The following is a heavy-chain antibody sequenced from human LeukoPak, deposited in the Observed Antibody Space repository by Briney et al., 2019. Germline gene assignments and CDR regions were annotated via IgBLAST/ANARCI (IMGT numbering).Heavy chain of an antibody. V-gene: IGHV3-48*04. CDR3: ARDYGSLARDY. CDR1: GFTFSSYS. Sequence: GGSLRLSCAASGFTFSSYSMNWVRQAPGKGLEWISYITSSSSTIYYADSVKGRFTISRDNAKNSLYLQMNSLRAEDTAVYYCARDYGSLARDYWGQGTLVTVSS. CDR2: ITSSSSTI. D-gene: IGHD3-10*01. J-gene: IGHJ4*02.